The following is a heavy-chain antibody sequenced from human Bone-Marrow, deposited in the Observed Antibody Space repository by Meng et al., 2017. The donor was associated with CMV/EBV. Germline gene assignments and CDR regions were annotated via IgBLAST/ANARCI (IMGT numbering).Heavy chain of an antibody. D-gene: IGHD2-2*01. CDR2: IKQDGSEK. CDR1: GFTSSSYW. CDR3: ARYCSSTSCPSGYYYYYYGMDV. Sequence: GGSLRLSCVASGFTSSSYWMSWVRQAPGKGLEWVANIKQDGSEKYYVDSVKGRFTISRDNAKNSLYLQMNSLRAEDTAVYYCARYCSSTSCPSGYYYYYYGMDVWGQGTTVTVSS. V-gene: IGHV3-7*01. J-gene: IGHJ6*02.